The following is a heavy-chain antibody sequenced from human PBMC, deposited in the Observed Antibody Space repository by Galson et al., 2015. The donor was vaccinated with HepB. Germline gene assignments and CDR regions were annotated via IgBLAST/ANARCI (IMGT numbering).Heavy chain of an antibody. CDR1: GGSISSSSYY. D-gene: IGHD3-16*01. J-gene: IGHJ4*02. Sequence: ETLSLTCTVSGGSISSSSYYWGWIRQPPGKGLEWIGSIYYSGSTYYNPSLKSRVTISVDTSKNQFSLKLSSVTAADTAVYYCAREGGGGLAFDYWGQGTLVTVSS. CDR2: IYYSGST. V-gene: IGHV4-39*07. CDR3: AREGGGGLAFDY.